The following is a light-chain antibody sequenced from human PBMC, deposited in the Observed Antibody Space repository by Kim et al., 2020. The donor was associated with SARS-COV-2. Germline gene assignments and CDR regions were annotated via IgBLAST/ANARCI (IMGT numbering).Light chain of an antibody. J-gene: IGKJ4*01. V-gene: IGKV1D-13*01. CDR2: DAS. CDR1: QVISSS. Sequence: ASVEERVTNTCRASQVISSSLAWYQVKPGRPPKLLIHDASRLETGVPSRFSGSGSATDFTLTISSLQPEDFATYYCQQFKDYPLTFGGGTKVDIK. CDR3: QQFKDYPLT.